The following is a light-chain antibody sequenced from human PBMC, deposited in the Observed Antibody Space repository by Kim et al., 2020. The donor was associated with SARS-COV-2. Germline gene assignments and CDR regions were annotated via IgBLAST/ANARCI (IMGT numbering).Light chain of an antibody. Sequence: RVTISCTGSSSNIGAYYDVHWYQQLPGTAPKLLIHGNTNRPSGVPDRFSGSKSGTSASLDITGLQAEDEAVYYCQSYDRSLSGSVFGGGTQLTVL. CDR1: SSNIGAYYD. CDR2: GNT. V-gene: IGLV1-40*01. J-gene: IGLJ3*02. CDR3: QSYDRSLSGSV.